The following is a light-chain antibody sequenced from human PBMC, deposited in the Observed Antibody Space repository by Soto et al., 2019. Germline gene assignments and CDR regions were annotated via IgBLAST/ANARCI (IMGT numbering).Light chain of an antibody. CDR3: CSYAGSYAW. V-gene: IGLV2-11*01. J-gene: IGLJ3*02. Sequence: QSALTQPRSVSGSPGQSVTISCTGTSSDVGGYNYVSWYQQHPGKAPKLMIYDVSKRPSGVPDRFSGSKSGNTASLTISGLQAEDEADYYCCSYAGSYAWFGGGTKLTV. CDR1: SSDVGGYNY. CDR2: DVS.